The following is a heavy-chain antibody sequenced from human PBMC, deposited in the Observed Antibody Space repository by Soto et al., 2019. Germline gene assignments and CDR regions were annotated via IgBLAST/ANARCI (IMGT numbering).Heavy chain of an antibody. D-gene: IGHD4-17*01. CDR1: GYTSTNYG. J-gene: IGHJ6*03. CDR2: INAGSGNT. V-gene: IGHV1-3*01. CDR3: AAVPYGDYNYYYYYYMDV. Sequence: ASVKVSCKASGYTSTNYGMHWVRQAPGQRLEWMGWINAGSGNTKYSQKFQGRITITRDTSASTVYMELSSLRSEDTAVYYCAAVPYGDYNYYYYYYMDVWGKGTTVTVSS.